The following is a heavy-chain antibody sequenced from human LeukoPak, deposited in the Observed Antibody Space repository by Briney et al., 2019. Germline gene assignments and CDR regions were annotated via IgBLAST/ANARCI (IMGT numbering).Heavy chain of an antibody. V-gene: IGHV3-30*03. CDR2: ISYDGSNK. J-gene: IGHJ3*02. CDR3: AREGDYSLLSAFDI. D-gene: IGHD4/OR15-4a*01. Sequence: GGSLRLSCAASGITFSSYGMHWVRQAPGKGLEWLAVISYDGSNKYYADSVKGRFTISRDNAKNTLYLQMNSLRAEDTAVYYCAREGDYSLLSAFDIWGQGTMVTVSS. CDR1: GITFSSYG.